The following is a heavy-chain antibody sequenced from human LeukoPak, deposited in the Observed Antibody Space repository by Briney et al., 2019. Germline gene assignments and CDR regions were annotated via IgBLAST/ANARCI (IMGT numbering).Heavy chain of an antibody. J-gene: IGHJ4*02. D-gene: IGHD1-26*01. CDR1: ADSFSNYY. CDR3: ARGGASSKPFDY. CDR2: IFSSGIT. Sequence: SVTLSLTCTVSADSFSNYYWSWIRQPPGKGLEWIGFIFSSGITNYNPSLKSRVTISVDTSKNQFSLKVNSVTAADTAVYYCARGGASSKPFDYWGQGTLVTVTS. V-gene: IGHV4-59*01.